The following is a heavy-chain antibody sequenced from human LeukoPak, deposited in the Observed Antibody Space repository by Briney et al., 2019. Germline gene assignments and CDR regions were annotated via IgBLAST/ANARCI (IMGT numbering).Heavy chain of an antibody. CDR2: ISPYDGNT. V-gene: IGHV1-18*01. CDR3: ARSEGLRSGELSIYFDY. J-gene: IGHJ4*02. CDR1: GYTFTSYA. D-gene: IGHD3-16*02. Sequence: GASVKVSCKASGYTFTSYAISWVRQAPGQGLEWMGWISPYDGNTNYAQKLQGRVTMTKDTSTSTAYLELRSLRSEDTAVYYCARSEGLRSGELSIYFDYWGQGTLVTVSS.